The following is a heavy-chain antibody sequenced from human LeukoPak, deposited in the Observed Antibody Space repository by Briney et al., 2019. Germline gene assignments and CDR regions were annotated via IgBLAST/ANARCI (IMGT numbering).Heavy chain of an antibody. D-gene: IGHD3-9*01. Sequence: RASVKVSCKASGYTFTTYALTWVRQAPGQGLEWMGWINTHTGRPSYAQDFTGRFVFSLDSSVSTAYLQISRLQTGDTAVYYCARLYSDLLTGPGYWGQGTLLTVSS. CDR2: INTHTGRP. J-gene: IGHJ4*02. CDR3: ARLYSDLLTGPGY. CDR1: GYTFTTYA. V-gene: IGHV7-4-1*02.